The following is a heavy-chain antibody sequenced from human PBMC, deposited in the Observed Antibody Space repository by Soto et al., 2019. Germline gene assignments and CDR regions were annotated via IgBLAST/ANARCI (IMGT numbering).Heavy chain of an antibody. CDR2: IKSRADGGTT. CDR3: TAHLGEFFPLDY. D-gene: IGHD3-16*01. CDR1: GFSFSNAW. Sequence: EVQLVESGGDFVKPGGSLRVSCAVSGFSFSNAWMSWVRQAPGKGLEWVGRIKSRADGGTTDYTAPVKGRFTISRDNSKNPVFLQMNCLKTEDTVVYYCTAHLGEFFPLDYWGQGTLVTVPS. V-gene: IGHV3-15*01. J-gene: IGHJ4*02.